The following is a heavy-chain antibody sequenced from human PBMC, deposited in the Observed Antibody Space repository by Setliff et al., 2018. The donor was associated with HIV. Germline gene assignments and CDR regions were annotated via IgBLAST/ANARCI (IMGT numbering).Heavy chain of an antibody. CDR2: ITTRADNYAT. CDR1: GFTFSGSP. Sequence: GGSLRLSCAASGFTFSGSPIHWVRQASGKGLEWLGRITTRADNYATAYAASVKGRFTISRDDSMNTAYLQMNSLKIEDTAVYYCTRPQYFYDIGGSDYWGQGTLVTVSS. V-gene: IGHV3-73*01. J-gene: IGHJ4*02. D-gene: IGHD3-22*01. CDR3: TRPQYFYDIGGSDY.